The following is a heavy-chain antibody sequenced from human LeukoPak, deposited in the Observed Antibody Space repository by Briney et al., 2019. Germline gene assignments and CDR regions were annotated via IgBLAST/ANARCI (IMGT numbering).Heavy chain of an antibody. V-gene: IGHV1-46*02. CDR1: GYTFNSYG. D-gene: IGHD2-15*01. J-gene: IGHJ6*03. CDR2: INPSGGST. Sequence: ASVKVSCKSSGYTFNSYGITWVRQAPGQGLEWMGIINPSGGSTSYAQKFQGRVTMTRDMSTSTVYMELSSLRSEDTAVYYCARGQGYCSGGSCYRRKSATWLKLGYYYMDVWGKGTTVTVSS. CDR3: ARGQGYCSGGSCYRRKSATWLKLGYYYMDV.